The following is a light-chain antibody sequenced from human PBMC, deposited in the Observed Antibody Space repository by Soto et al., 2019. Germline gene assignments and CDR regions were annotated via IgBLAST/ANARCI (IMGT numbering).Light chain of an antibody. CDR2: GAS. CDR3: QQYNSWPPIT. V-gene: IGKV3-15*01. J-gene: IGKJ5*01. CDR1: QSVNSNY. Sequence: IVVTQYTTTLSVSPGERATLSCRASQSVNSNYLAWYQQKPGQAPRLLIYGASTRATGIPARFSGGGSGTEFTLTISSLQSEDFAVYYCQQYNSWPPITFGEGTLLEI.